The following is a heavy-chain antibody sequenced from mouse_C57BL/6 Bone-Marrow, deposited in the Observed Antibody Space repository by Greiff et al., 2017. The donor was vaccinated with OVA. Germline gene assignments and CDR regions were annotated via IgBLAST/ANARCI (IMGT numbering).Heavy chain of an antibody. Sequence: VQLQESGPELVKPGASVKISCKASGYSFTDYNMNWVKQSNGKSLEWIGEIYPRSGNTYYNEKFKGKATLTADKSSSTAYMELRSLTSEDSAVYFCARHYYGSIDYWGQGTTLTVSS. CDR3: ARHYYGSIDY. D-gene: IGHD1-1*01. J-gene: IGHJ2*01. CDR1: GYSFTDYN. CDR2: IYPRSGNT. V-gene: IGHV1-83*01.